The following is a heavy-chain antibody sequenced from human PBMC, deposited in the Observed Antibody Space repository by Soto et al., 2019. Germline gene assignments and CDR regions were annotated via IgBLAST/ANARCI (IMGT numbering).Heavy chain of an antibody. CDR1: GYTFTGYG. J-gene: IGHJ6*02. D-gene: IGHD2-21*01. CDR2: ISAYNGNT. V-gene: IGHV1-18*01. CDR3: ANIASSNYYYYGMDV. Sequence: ASVKVSCKASGYTFTGYGISWVRQAPGQGLEWMGWISAYNGNTNYAQKLQGRVTMTTDTSTSTAYMELRSLRSDDTAVYYCANIASSNYYYYGMDVWGQATTVTVSS.